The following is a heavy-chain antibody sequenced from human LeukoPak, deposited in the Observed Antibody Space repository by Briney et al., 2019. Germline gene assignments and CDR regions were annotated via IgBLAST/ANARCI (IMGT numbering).Heavy chain of an antibody. CDR1: GFTFSIYA. CDR2: ISGSGGNT. CDR3: AGDRRYDSSGYFQH. Sequence: QAGGSLRLSCAASGFTFSIYAMSWVRQAPGKGLEWVSAISGSGGNTYYADSVKGRFTISRDNSKNTLDLQMNSLRAEDTAMYYCAGDRRYDSSGYFQHWGQGTLVAVSS. V-gene: IGHV3-23*01. J-gene: IGHJ1*01. D-gene: IGHD3-22*01.